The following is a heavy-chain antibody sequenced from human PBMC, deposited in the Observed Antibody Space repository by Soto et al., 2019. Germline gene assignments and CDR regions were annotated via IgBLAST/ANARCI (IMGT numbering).Heavy chain of an antibody. V-gene: IGHV3-9*01. J-gene: IGHJ2*01. CDR1: GFTFDDYA. CDR3: AKDSSSGWSHWYFDL. Sequence: EVQLVESGGGLVQPGRSLRLSCAASGFTFDDYAMHWVRQAPGKGLEWVSGISWNSGSIGYADSVKGRFTISRDNAKNSRYLQMNSRRAEDTALYYCAKDSSSGWSHWYFDLWGRGTLVTVSS. D-gene: IGHD6-19*01. CDR2: ISWNSGSI.